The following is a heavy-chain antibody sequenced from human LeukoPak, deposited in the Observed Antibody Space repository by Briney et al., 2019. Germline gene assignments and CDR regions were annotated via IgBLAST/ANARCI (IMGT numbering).Heavy chain of an antibody. J-gene: IGHJ4*02. D-gene: IGHD5/OR15-5a*01. CDR3: ARGSLLRNYFDY. CDR2: IIPILGIA. CDR1: GGTFSSYA. Sequence: GASVKVSCKASGGTFSSYAISWVRQAPGQGLEWMGRIIPILGIANYAQEFQGRVTITADNSTSTAYMELSSLRSEDTAVYYCARGSLLRNYFDYWGQGTLVTVSS. V-gene: IGHV1-69*04.